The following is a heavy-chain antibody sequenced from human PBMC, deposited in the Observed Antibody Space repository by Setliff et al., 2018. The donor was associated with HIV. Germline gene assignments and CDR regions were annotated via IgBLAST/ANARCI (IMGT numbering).Heavy chain of an antibody. Sequence: ASVKVSCKASGYTFTTYAMHWVRQAPGQRLEWMGWINAANGNTKYSQKFQGRVTIIRDTSASTAYMELSSLRSEDTAVYYCARAAFYYYYCGMDVWGQGTTVTVS. J-gene: IGHJ6*02. V-gene: IGHV1-3*01. CDR2: INAANGNT. D-gene: IGHD2-15*01. CDR1: GYTFTTYA. CDR3: ARAAFYYYYCGMDV.